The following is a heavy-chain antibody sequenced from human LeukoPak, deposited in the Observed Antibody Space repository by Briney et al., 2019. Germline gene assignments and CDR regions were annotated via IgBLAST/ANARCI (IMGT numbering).Heavy chain of an antibody. CDR2: ISGDGGST. V-gene: IGHV3-43*02. CDR3: AKNSGSSYYFDY. J-gene: IGHJ4*02. D-gene: IGHD1-26*01. CDR1: GFTFDDYA. Sequence: GGSLRLSCAASGFTFDDYAMHWVRQAPGKGLEWVSLISGDGGSTYCADSVKGRFTISRDNSKNSLYLQMNSLRTEDTALYYCAKNSGSSYYFDYWGQGTLVTVSS.